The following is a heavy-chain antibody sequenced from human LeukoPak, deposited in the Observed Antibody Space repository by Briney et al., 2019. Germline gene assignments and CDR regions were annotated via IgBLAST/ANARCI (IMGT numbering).Heavy chain of an antibody. CDR2: IYYSGST. D-gene: IGHD3-9*01. J-gene: IGHJ3*02. CDR3: ARDPGRGPTIDPFVGFDI. Sequence: SETLSLTCTVSGGSISSSTYYWGWIRQSPGKGLEWIGSIYYSGSTYYNPSLKSRVTISVDTSKNQFSLKLSSVTAADTAVYYCARDPGRGPTIDPFVGFDIWGQGAMVTVSS. V-gene: IGHV4-39*07. CDR1: GGSISSSTYY.